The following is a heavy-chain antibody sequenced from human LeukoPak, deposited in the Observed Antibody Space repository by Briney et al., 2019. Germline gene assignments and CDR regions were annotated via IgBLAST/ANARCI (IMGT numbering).Heavy chain of an antibody. V-gene: IGHV3-48*03. CDR3: ARDCGGQAAFEDWYFDL. Sequence: GSLRLSCAASGFTFSSYEMNWVRQAPGKGLEWVSYISSSGSTIYYADSVKGRFTISRDNAKNSLYLQMNSLRAEDTAVYYCARDCGGQAAFEDWYFDLWGRGTLVTVSS. D-gene: IGHD2-21*01. CDR2: ISSSGSTI. J-gene: IGHJ2*01. CDR1: GFTFSSYE.